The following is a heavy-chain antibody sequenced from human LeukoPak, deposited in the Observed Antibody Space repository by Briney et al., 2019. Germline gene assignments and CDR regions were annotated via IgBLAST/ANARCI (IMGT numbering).Heavy chain of an antibody. J-gene: IGHJ6*04. Sequence: GGSLRLSCAASGFTFRSHGMHWVRQAPGKGLEWVAFIWYDGSNKYYTDSVKGRFTISRDNSKNTLYLQMNSLRAEDTAVYYCARDGSSGRGYYYYYGMDVWGEGTTVTVSS. CDR1: GFTFRSHG. CDR2: IWYDGSNK. D-gene: IGHD1-26*01. CDR3: ARDGSSGRGYYYYYGMDV. V-gene: IGHV3-33*01.